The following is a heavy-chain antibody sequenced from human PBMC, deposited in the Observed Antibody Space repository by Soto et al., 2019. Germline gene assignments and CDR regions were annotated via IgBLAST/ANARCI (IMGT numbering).Heavy chain of an antibody. CDR2: ISYDGSNK. Sequence: GGSLRLSCAASGFTLSSYAMHWVRQAPGKGLEWVAVISYDGSNKYYADSVKGRFTISRDNSKNTLYLQMNSLRAEDTAVYYCSIDLLRSITGFFHYWCQGPLVTGSS. J-gene: IGHJ4*02. V-gene: IGHV3-30-3*01. D-gene: IGHD4-17*01. CDR1: GFTLSSYA. CDR3: SIDLLRSITGFFHY.